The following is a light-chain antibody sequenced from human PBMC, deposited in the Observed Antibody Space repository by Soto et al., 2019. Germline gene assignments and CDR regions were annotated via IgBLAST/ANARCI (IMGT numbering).Light chain of an antibody. CDR2: MVS. Sequence: QSVLTQPASVSGSPGQSITISCTGTSSDVGNYNYVSWYQQYPGRVPKLLIYMVSNRPSGVSNRFSGSESGNTASLTISGLQAEDEADYFCTSPTPGSLDVFGTGTKVTVL. J-gene: IGLJ1*01. CDR3: TSPTPGSLDV. V-gene: IGLV2-14*01. CDR1: SSDVGNYNY.